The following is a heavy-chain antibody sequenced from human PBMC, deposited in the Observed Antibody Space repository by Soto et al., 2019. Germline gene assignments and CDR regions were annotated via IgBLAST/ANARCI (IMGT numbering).Heavy chain of an antibody. D-gene: IGHD2-8*01. CDR1: GYSFTDYH. J-gene: IGHJ6*02. CDR2: INPKSGGT. V-gene: IGHV1-2*04. Sequence: ASVKVSCKSSGYSFTDYHIHWVRQAPGQGLEWLGRINPKSGGTSTAQKFQGWVTMTRDRSISTVYMELTRLRSDDTAVYFCARGHYTDRSNGVCSFFYNQDMDVWGPGTTVTVYS. CDR3: ARGHYTDRSNGVCSFFYNQDMDV.